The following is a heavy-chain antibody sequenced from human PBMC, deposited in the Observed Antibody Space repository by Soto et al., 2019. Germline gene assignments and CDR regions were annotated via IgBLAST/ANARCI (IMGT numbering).Heavy chain of an antibody. CDR3: ARDSSIFKDAFDI. Sequence: GGSLRLSCAASGFTFSSYGMHWVRQAPGKGLEWVAVIWYDGSNKYYADSVKGRFTISRDNSKNTLYLQMNSLRAEDTAVYYCARDSSIFKDAFDIWGQGTMVTVSS. CDR2: IWYDGSNK. V-gene: IGHV3-33*01. J-gene: IGHJ3*02. D-gene: IGHD2-21*01. CDR1: GFTFSSYG.